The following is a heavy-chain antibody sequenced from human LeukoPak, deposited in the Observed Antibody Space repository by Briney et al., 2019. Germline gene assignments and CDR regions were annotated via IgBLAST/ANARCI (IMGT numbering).Heavy chain of an antibody. V-gene: IGHV4-39*07. CDR1: GGSISSSSYY. Sequence: SETLSLTCTVSGGSISSSSYYWGWIRQPPGKGLEWIGSIYYSGSTYYNPSLKSRVTISVDTSKNQFSLKLSSVTAADTAVYYCARDRGNWFDPWGQGTLVTVSS. J-gene: IGHJ5*02. CDR3: ARDRGNWFDP. D-gene: IGHD3-10*01. CDR2: IYYSGST.